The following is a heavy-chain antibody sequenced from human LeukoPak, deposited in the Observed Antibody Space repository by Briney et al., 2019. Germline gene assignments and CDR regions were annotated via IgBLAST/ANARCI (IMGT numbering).Heavy chain of an antibody. CDR3: ARDPTVAPFYYYYGMDV. D-gene: IGHD4-23*01. CDR1: GDSVSNNIAT. Sequence: SQTLSLTCAISGDSVSNNIATWNWVGQSPSRGLEWLGRTYYRSRWGNDYAISVKGRITINPDTSRNQFSLQLNSVTPEDTAVYYCARDPTVAPFYYYYGMDVWGQGTTVTVSS. CDR2: TYYRSRWGN. V-gene: IGHV6-1*01. J-gene: IGHJ6*02.